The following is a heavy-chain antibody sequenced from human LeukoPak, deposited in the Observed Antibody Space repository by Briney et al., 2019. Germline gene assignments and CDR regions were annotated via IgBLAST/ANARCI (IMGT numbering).Heavy chain of an antibody. D-gene: IGHD7-27*01. J-gene: IGHJ4*02. CDR1: GYTFTSYD. Sequence: ASVKVSRKASGYTFTSYDFNWVRQATGQRPEWMGWMSPNSGDTGYAQKFQDRVTMTRNTSIITAYMELSSLRSDDTAVYYCARGPPNWGYDYWGPGTLVTVSS. V-gene: IGHV1-8*01. CDR2: MSPNSGDT. CDR3: ARGPPNWGYDY.